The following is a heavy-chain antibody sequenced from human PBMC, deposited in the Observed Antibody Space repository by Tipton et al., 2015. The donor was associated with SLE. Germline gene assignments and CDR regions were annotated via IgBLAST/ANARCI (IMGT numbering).Heavy chain of an antibody. V-gene: IGHV3-15*01. CDR2: IKSKIDGGTI. D-gene: IGHD3-10*01. CDR1: GFSFSGAW. J-gene: IGHJ4*02. CDR3: TANYYDSGTLFAY. Sequence: SLRLSCTASGFSFSGAWMSWVRQAPGKGLEWVGRIKSKIDGGTIDYGAPVKARFSISRDDSKNTLYLQMNSLKTEDTAVYYCTANYYDSGTLFAYWGQGTLVAVSS.